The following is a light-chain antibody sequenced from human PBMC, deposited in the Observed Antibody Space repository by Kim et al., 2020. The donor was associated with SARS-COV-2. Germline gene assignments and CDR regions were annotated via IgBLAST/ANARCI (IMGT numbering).Light chain of an antibody. Sequence: GQAVTVYCTGTSSDVGAYNLVSWYQQHPGRAHNVMIHDVSQRPSGVSNRFSGSKSGNTASLTISGLQAEDEADYYCTSYTRSDTWVFGGGTQLTVL. J-gene: IGLJ3*02. CDR1: SSDVGAYNL. V-gene: IGLV2-14*03. CDR2: DVS. CDR3: TSYTRSDTWV.